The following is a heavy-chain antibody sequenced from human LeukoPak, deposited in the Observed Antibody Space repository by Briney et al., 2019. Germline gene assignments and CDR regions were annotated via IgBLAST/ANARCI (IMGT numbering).Heavy chain of an antibody. J-gene: IGHJ4*02. CDR2: ISAYNGNT. CDR1: GYTFTSYG. D-gene: IGHD3-22*01. V-gene: IGHV1-18*01. CDR3: ARDFGGYYYDSSGYYFPPGY. Sequence: ASVKVSCKASGYTFTSYGISWVRQAPGQGLAWMGWISAYNGNTKYAQKLQGRVTMTTDTSTSTAYMELRSLRSDDTAVYYCARDFGGYYYDSSGYYFPPGYWGQGTLVTVSS.